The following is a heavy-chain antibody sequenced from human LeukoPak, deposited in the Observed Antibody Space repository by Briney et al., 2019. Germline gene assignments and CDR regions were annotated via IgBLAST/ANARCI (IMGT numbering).Heavy chain of an antibody. J-gene: IGHJ6*03. Sequence: QPGGSLRLSCAASGFTFSSYAVSWVRQAPGKGLEWVSAISGSGGSTYYADSVKGRFTISRDNSKNTLYLQMNSLRAEDTAVYYCAKGYGYGDYDYMDVWGKGTTVTVSS. V-gene: IGHV3-23*01. CDR1: GFTFSSYA. CDR2: ISGSGGST. CDR3: AKGYGYGDYDYMDV. D-gene: IGHD4-17*01.